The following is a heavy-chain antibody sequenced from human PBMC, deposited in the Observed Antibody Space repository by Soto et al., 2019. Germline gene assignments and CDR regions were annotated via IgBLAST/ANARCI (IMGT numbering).Heavy chain of an antibody. D-gene: IGHD4-17*01. CDR3: ASQRSLDHGDFGFDY. CDR2: IYYSGST. Sequence: QVQLQESGPGLVKPSQTLSLTCTVSGGSISSGDYYWSWIRQPPGKGLEWIGCIYYSGSTYYNPSLKSRVTISVDTSKNQFSLKLSSVTAADTAVYYCASQRSLDHGDFGFDYWGQGTLVTVSS. V-gene: IGHV4-30-4*01. CDR1: GGSISSGDYY. J-gene: IGHJ4*02.